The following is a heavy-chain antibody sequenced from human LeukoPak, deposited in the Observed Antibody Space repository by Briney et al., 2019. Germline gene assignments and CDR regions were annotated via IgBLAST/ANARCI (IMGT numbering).Heavy chain of an antibody. V-gene: IGHV4-59*01. CDR1: GGSISGYY. J-gene: IGHJ6*02. D-gene: IGHD3-3*01. CDR3: ARDRFLSREDYYYGMDV. Sequence: SETLSLTCTVSGGSISGYYWSWIRQPPGKGLEWIGYIYYSGSTNYNPSLKSRVTISVDTSKNQFSLKLSSVTAADTAVYYCARDRFLSREDYYYGMDVWGQGTTVTVSS. CDR2: IYYSGST.